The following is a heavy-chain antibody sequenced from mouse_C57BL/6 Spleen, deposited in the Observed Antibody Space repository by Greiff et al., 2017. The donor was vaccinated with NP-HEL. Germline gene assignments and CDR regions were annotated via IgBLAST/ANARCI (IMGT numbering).Heavy chain of an antibody. CDR1: GYSITSGYY. D-gene: IGHD2-3*01. Sequence: EVKLQESGPGLVKPSQSLSLTCSVTGYSITSGYYWNWIRQFPGNKLEWMGYISYDGSNNYNQSLKNRISITRDTSKNQFFLKLNSVTTEDTATYYCARRRTYDGYTGAWFAYWGQGTLVTVSA. CDR3: ARRRTYDGYTGAWFAY. V-gene: IGHV3-6*01. J-gene: IGHJ3*01. CDR2: ISYDGSN.